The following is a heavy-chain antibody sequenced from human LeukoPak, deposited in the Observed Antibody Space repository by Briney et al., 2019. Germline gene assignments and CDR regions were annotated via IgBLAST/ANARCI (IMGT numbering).Heavy chain of an antibody. CDR2: IDNSGST. D-gene: IGHD6-25*01. Sequence: SETLSLTCTVSGGSISSYYWSRIRQPAGKGLEWIGRIDNSGSTNYNPSLKSRVTISVDKSKNQFSLKVSSVTAAGTAVYYCARVAPSGYYYMDVWGKGTTVTVSS. CDR1: GGSISSYY. V-gene: IGHV4-4*07. J-gene: IGHJ6*03. CDR3: ARVAPSGYYYMDV.